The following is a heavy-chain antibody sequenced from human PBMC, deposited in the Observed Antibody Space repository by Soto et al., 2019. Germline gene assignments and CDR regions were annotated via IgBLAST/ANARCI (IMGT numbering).Heavy chain of an antibody. J-gene: IGHJ4*01. CDR3: ARNPWEVVVIYY. Sequence: EVQLVESGGGLVQPGGSLRLSCAASGFTLRSYWMSWVRQAPGKGLEWVANIKPDGSEKYTVDPVKGRFPISRDSANNSLYLNMNSLGAEDTAVYYGARNPWEVVVIYYWRHGTLVTVSS. V-gene: IGHV3-7*01. D-gene: IGHD2-15*01. CDR2: IKPDGSEK. CDR1: GFTLRSYW.